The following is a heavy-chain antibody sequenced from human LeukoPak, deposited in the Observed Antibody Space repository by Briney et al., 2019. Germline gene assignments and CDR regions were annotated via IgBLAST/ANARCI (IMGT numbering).Heavy chain of an antibody. CDR1: GFTFSSYG. J-gene: IGHJ6*03. CDR3: AKDSKIVGATFRSYHYMDV. Sequence: LSGGSLRLSCAASGFTFSSYGMSWVRQAPGKGLEWVSAISGSGGSTYYADSVKGRFTISRDNSKNTLYLQMNSLRAEDTAVYYCAKDSKIVGATFRSYHYMDVWGKGTAVTVSS. CDR2: ISGSGGST. V-gene: IGHV3-23*01. D-gene: IGHD1-26*01.